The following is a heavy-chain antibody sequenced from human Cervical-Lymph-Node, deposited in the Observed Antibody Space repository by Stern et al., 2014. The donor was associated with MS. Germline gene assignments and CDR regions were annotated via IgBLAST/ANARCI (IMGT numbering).Heavy chain of an antibody. Sequence: QVQLVESGAEVKRPGASVKVSCKASGYTFSTYVIHWVRQAPGQGLEWMALINADTGNTRFSQKFQDRVTITRDISATTAYMELSSLRSEDTAVYYCARLAVAGTYWGQGTLVTVSS. CDR3: ARLAVAGTY. CDR2: INADTGNT. V-gene: IGHV1-3*01. J-gene: IGHJ4*02. CDR1: GYTFSTYV. D-gene: IGHD6-19*01.